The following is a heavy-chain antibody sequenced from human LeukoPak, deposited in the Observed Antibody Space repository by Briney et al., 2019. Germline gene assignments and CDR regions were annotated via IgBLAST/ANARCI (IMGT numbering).Heavy chain of an antibody. V-gene: IGHV4-59*12. CDR1: GGSISSYY. J-gene: IGHJ4*02. CDR2: IYYSGST. CDR3: ASRGSSGYYARAFDY. D-gene: IGHD3-22*01. Sequence: SETLSLTCTVSGGSISSYYWSWIRQPPGKGLEWIGYIYYSGSTNYNPSLKSRVTVSVDTSKNQFSLKLSSVTAADTAVYYCASRGSSGYYARAFDYWGQGTLGTAS.